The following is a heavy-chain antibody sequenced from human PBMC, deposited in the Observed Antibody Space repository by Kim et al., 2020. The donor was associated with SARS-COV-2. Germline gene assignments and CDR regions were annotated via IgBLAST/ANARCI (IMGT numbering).Heavy chain of an antibody. D-gene: IGHD4-17*01. CDR3: VRGGDYKSVNFFFDY. Sequence: GGSLRLSCATSGFTFNSYWMSWVRQAPGKGLEWVANIKQDGSERYYVDSMKGRFTISRDNAKNSLYLQMSNLRVDDTAVYYCVRGGDYKSVNFFFDYWGQAPPASVSA. CDR1: GFTFNSYW. CDR2: IKQDGSER. J-gene: IGHJ4*02. V-gene: IGHV3-7*01.